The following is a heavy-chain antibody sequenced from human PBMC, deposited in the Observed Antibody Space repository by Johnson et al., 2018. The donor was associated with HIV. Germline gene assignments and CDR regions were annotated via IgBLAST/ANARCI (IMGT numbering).Heavy chain of an antibody. CDR1: GFTFSSYA. J-gene: IGHJ3*02. CDR2: ISYDGNNQ. D-gene: IGHD3-22*01. Sequence: QVQLVESGGGVVQPGRSLRLSCAASGFTFSSYAMHWVRQAPGKGLEWVAVISYDGNNQYYADSVKGRFTISRDNSKNTVYLQMNSLRAEATAVYYCARDTPWAEYDRSGYLPAPGAFDIWGQGTMVTVSA. V-gene: IGHV3-30-3*01. CDR3: ARDTPWAEYDRSGYLPAPGAFDI.